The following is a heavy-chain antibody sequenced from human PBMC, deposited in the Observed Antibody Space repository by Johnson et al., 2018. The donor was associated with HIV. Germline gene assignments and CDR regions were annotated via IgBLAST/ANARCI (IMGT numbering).Heavy chain of an antibody. Sequence: QVQLVESGGGLVQPGGSLRLSCAASGFTVSSNYMSWVRQAPGKGLEWVAVISYDGSNKYYADSVKGRFTISRDNAKNTLYLQMNRLRAEDTAVYYCALSGGAAAYDIWGQGTMVTVSS. D-gene: IGHD7-27*01. CDR1: GFTVSSNY. CDR3: ALSGGAAAYDI. CDR2: ISYDGSNK. J-gene: IGHJ3*02. V-gene: IGHV3-30-3*01.